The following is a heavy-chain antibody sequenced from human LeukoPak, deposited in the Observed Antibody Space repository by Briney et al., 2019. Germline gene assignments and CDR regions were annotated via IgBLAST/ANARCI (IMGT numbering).Heavy chain of an antibody. CDR3: AREGGSGSYSYYYMDV. CDR2: INHSGNT. Sequence: SETLSLTCAVYGGSFSGYYWSWIRQPPGKGLEWIGEINHSGNTNYNPSLKSRVTISVDTSKNQFSLKLSSVTAADTAVYYCAREGGSGSYSYYYMDVWGKGTTVTVSS. J-gene: IGHJ6*03. D-gene: IGHD3-10*01. V-gene: IGHV4-34*01. CDR1: GGSFSGYY.